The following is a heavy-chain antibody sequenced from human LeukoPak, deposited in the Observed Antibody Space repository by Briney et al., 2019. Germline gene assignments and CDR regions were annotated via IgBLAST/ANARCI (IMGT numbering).Heavy chain of an antibody. V-gene: IGHV4-39*07. CDR1: GGSVSTSDYY. Sequence: ASETLSLTYTVSGGSVSTSDYYWGWIRQSPVKGLEWIGDVFYTGKTNYNPSLRGRATISIDTSKNQFSLKLTYVTAADSAAYYCARVFDSWGQGTRVTVSS. CDR2: VFYTGKT. CDR3: ARVFDS. J-gene: IGHJ4*02.